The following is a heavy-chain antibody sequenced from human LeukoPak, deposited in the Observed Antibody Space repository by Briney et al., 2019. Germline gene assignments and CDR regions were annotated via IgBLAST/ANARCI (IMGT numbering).Heavy chain of an antibody. V-gene: IGHV1-69*13. CDR2: IIPIFGTA. CDR1: GGTFSSYA. J-gene: IGHJ5*02. D-gene: IGHD2-2*01. CDR3: ARCPIVVVPAAIGGGFQDWFDP. Sequence: SVKVSCKASGGTFSSYAISWVRQAPGQGLEWMGGIIPIFGTANYAQKFQGRVTITADESTSTAYMELSSLRAEDTAVYYCARCPIVVVPAAIGGGFQDWFDPWGQGTLVTVSS.